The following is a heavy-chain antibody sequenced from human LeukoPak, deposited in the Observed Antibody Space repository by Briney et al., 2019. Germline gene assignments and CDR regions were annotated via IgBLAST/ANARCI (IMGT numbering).Heavy chain of an antibody. Sequence: ASVKVSCKASGYTFTSYYMHWVRQAPGQGLEWMGIINPSGGSTSYAQKFQGRVTITRNTSISTAYMELSSLRSEDTAVYYCARSPGILGANYFDYWGQGTLVTVSS. V-gene: IGHV1-46*01. CDR2: INPSGGST. CDR3: ARSPGILGANYFDY. CDR1: GYTFTSYY. J-gene: IGHJ4*02. D-gene: IGHD1-26*01.